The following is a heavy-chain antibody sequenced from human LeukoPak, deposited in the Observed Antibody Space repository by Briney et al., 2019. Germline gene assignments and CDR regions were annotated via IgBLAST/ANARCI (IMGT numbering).Heavy chain of an antibody. CDR2: IWYDGSNK. V-gene: IGHV3-33*08. D-gene: IGHD3-22*01. CDR3: AREEYYYDSSGYYFAYFDY. CDR1: GFTFSSYW. Sequence: GGSLRLSCAASGFTFSSYWMSWVRQAPGKGLEWVAVIWYDGSNKYYADSVKGRFTISRGNSKNTLYLQMNSLRAEDTAVYYCAREEYYYDSSGYYFAYFDYWGQGTLVTVSS. J-gene: IGHJ4*02.